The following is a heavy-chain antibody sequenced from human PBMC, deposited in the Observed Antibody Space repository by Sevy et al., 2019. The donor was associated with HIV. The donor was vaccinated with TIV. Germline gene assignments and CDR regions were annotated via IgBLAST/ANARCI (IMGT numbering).Heavy chain of an antibody. CDR3: GKVSIFGVGGFYDY. V-gene: IGHV3-23*01. CDR2: ISGSGTST. D-gene: IGHD3-3*01. Sequence: GGSLRLSCAASGFSFSTYAMTWVRQAPGKGLEWVSGISGSGTSTYYTDSVKGRFTISRDNSKNTVYLQRNNLRAEGTAVYYCGKVSIFGVGGFYDYWGQGTLVTVSS. CDR1: GFSFSTYA. J-gene: IGHJ4*02.